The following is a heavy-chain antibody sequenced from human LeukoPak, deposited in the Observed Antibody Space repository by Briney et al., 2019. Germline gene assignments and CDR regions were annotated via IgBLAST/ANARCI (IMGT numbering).Heavy chain of an antibody. CDR1: GFTFSSYA. Sequence: GGSLRLSCAASGFTFSSYAMHWVRQAPGKGLEWVAVISYDGSNKYYADSVKGRFTIHTDNSKNTLYLQMKGLRDEDPACYYVAREKQSGGTPFDYWGQGSLVTVSS. D-gene: IGHD1-26*01. CDR3: AREKQSGGTPFDY. J-gene: IGHJ4*02. V-gene: IGHV3-30*04. CDR2: ISYDGSNK.